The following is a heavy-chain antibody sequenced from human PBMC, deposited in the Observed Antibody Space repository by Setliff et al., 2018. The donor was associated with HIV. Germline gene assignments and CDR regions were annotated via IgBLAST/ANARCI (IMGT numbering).Heavy chain of an antibody. V-gene: IGHV4-34*01. D-gene: IGHD6-19*01. Sequence: SETLSLTCAVYGGSFSGYYWSWIRQPPGKGLEWIGEINHSGSTNYNPSLKSRVTISVDKSNNQFSLKLSSVTAADTAVYYCARRSGWYDYWGQGTLVTVSS. CDR1: GGSFSGYY. J-gene: IGHJ4*02. CDR3: ARRSGWYDY. CDR2: INHSGST.